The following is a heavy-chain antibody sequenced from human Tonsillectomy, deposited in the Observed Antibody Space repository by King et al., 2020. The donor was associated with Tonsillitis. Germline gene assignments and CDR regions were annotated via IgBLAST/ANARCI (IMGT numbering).Heavy chain of an antibody. CDR2: IYPGYSDT. V-gene: IGHV5-51*01. D-gene: IGHD3-22*01. J-gene: IGHJ4*02. CDR3: ARWDDSSGIDY. Sequence: QLVQSGAEVKKPGESLKISCKGSGYSFTTYWIGGVRQMPGKGLEWMGIIYPGYSDTRYSPSFQGQITISADKSISTAYLQWNSLKASDTAMYYCARWDDSSGIDYWGQGTLVTVSS. CDR1: GYSFTTYW.